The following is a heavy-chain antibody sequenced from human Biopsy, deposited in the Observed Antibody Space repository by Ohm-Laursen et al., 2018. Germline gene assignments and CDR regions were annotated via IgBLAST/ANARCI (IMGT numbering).Heavy chain of an antibody. V-gene: IGHV1-2*02. CDR3: ARDPLNGHKHFDY. Sequence: GASVKVSCKASSYTFTDYNIHWMRQAPGQGLEWLGYINCKTGATNYAQKFQGTVTMTRDTSISTAYLALGSLRSADTAIYYCARDPLNGHKHFDYWGQGIPVTVSS. D-gene: IGHD2-8*01. CDR1: SYTFTDYN. CDR2: INCKTGAT. J-gene: IGHJ4*02.